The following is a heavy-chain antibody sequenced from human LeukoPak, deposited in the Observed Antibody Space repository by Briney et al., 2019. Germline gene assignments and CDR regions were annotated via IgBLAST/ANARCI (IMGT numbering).Heavy chain of an antibody. Sequence: SETLSLTCTVSGVSIRNSNYYWGWIRQSPGTGLEWIGSIYYTGSTYYTPSLKSRITISLHTSKNQFSLKLSSVTAADTAVYYCARVDSMYAFDIWGQGTMVTVSS. D-gene: IGHD2/OR15-2a*01. CDR3: ARVDSMYAFDI. CDR1: GVSIRNSNYY. V-gene: IGHV4-39*07. J-gene: IGHJ3*02. CDR2: IYYTGST.